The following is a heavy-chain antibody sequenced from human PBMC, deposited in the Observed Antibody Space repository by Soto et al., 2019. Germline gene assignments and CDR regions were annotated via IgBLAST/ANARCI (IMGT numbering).Heavy chain of an antibody. J-gene: IGHJ5*02. CDR2: IYYSGST. Sequence: SETLSLTCTVSGGSISSYYWSWIRQPPGKGLEWIGYIYYSGSTNYNPSLKSRVTISVDTSKNQFSLKLSTVTAADTAVYYCARELFGRSVWFDPWGQGTLVTVSS. CDR1: GGSISSYY. V-gene: IGHV4-59*01. D-gene: IGHD3-10*01. CDR3: ARELFGRSVWFDP.